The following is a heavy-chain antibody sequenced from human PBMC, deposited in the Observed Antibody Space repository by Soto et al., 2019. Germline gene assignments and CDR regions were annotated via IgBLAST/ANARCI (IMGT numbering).Heavy chain of an antibody. J-gene: IGHJ4*02. CDR3: ARDPTLNYGDFDY. CDR2: ISYDGSHK. V-gene: IGHV3-30-3*01. CDR1: GFTFSNYA. Sequence: PGGSLRLSCAASGFTFSNYAMHWVRQAPGKGLEWVAAISYDGSHKYYAESVKGRFTISRDNSKDTLYLQMNSLRTDDTAVFYCARDPTLNYGDFDYWGQGTLVTVSS. D-gene: IGHD4-17*01.